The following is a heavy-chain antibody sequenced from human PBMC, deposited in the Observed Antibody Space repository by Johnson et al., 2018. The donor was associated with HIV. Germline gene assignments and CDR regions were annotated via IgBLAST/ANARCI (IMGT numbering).Heavy chain of an antibody. V-gene: IGHV3-13*01. CDR3: ARGFGEMTTVTPDAFDI. CDR1: GFTFSSYG. D-gene: IGHD4-11*01. J-gene: IGHJ3*02. Sequence: VQLVESGGGVVQPGRSLRLSCAASGFTFSSYGMHWVRQAPGKGLEWVSTIGTAGDTYYPDSVRGRFTISRENAKNSLYLQMNSLRAGDTAVYYCARGFGEMTTVTPDAFDIWGQGTMVTVSS. CDR2: IGTAGDT.